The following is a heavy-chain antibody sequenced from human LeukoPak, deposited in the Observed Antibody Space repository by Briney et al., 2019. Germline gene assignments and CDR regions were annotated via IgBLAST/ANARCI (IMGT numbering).Heavy chain of an antibody. CDR1: GGSINSYY. J-gene: IGHJ3*02. D-gene: IGHD1-26*01. V-gene: IGHV4-59*01. CDR3: AGSPPAFDI. Sequence: SETLSLTCTVSGGSINSYYWSWIRQPPGKGLEWIGYIYYSGSTNYNPSLKSRVTISVDTSKNQFSLKLSSVTAADTAVYYCAGSPPAFDIWGQGTMVTVSS. CDR2: IYYSGST.